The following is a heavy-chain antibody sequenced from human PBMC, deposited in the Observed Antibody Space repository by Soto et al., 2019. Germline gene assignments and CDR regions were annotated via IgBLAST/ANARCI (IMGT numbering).Heavy chain of an antibody. V-gene: IGHV3-23*01. D-gene: IGHD6-19*01. CDR3: ASRSSGWYFDY. J-gene: IGHJ4*02. CDR2: IGGSGGST. CDR1: GFTFSNYA. Sequence: EVQLLESGGGLVQPGGSLRLSCAASGFTFSNYAISWVRQAPGKGLEWVSIIGGSGGSTYYADSVKGRFIISRDNSKNTLYLQMNSLRAEDTAVYYCASRSSGWYFDYWGQGTLVTVSS.